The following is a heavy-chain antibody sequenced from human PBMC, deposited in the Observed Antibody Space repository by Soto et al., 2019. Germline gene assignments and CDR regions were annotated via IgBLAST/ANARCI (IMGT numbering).Heavy chain of an antibody. CDR3: ATVDTALAFYIDY. V-gene: IGHV3-53*01. CDR1: GFTVSGNY. CDR2: IYRGGGT. D-gene: IGHD5-18*01. Sequence: GGSLRLSCAASGFTVSGNYMAWVRQAPGKGLEWVSVIYRGGGTYYADSVKGRFTISRDNSKNTLYLQMNSLRTEDTAVYYCATVDTALAFYIDYWGQGTLVTVSS. J-gene: IGHJ4*02.